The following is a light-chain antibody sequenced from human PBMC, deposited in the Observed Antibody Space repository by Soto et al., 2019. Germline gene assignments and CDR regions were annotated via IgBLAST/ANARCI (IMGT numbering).Light chain of an antibody. Sequence: DIQLTQSPSFLSASLGDRVTITCRASQTISSWLAWYQQKPGKAPKLLIYAASSLQSGVPSRFSGSGSGTDFTLTISSLQPEDFATYYCQQSYSTPRTFGQGTKVDIK. CDR1: QTISSW. CDR3: QQSYSTPRT. V-gene: IGKV1-39*01. J-gene: IGKJ1*01. CDR2: AAS.